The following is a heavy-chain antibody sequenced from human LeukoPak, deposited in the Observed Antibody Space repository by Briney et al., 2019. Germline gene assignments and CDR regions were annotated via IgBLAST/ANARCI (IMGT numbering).Heavy chain of an antibody. D-gene: IGHD3-10*01. V-gene: IGHV4-61*05. CDR1: GGSISSSSYY. Sequence: SETLSLTCTVSGGSISSSSYYWGWIRQPPGKGLEWIGYIYYSGSTNYNPSLKSRVTISVDTSKNQFSLKLSSATAADTAVYYCARLTPSRLLWFGELYDHAFDYWGQGTLVTVSS. J-gene: IGHJ4*02. CDR3: ARLTPSRLLWFGELYDHAFDY. CDR2: IYYSGST.